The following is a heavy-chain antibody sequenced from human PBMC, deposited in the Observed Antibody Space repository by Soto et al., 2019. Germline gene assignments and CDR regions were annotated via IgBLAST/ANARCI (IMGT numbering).Heavy chain of an antibody. Sequence: ASVKVSCKASGYTFTIYGISWVLQAPGQGLEWMGWISAYNGNTNYAQKLQGRVTMTTDTSTSTAYMELRSLRSDDTAVYYCLRDDSGYPWYWGQGTLVTVSS. D-gene: IGHD5-12*01. CDR3: LRDDSGYPWY. CDR1: GYTFTIYG. CDR2: ISAYNGNT. V-gene: IGHV1-18*01. J-gene: IGHJ4*02.